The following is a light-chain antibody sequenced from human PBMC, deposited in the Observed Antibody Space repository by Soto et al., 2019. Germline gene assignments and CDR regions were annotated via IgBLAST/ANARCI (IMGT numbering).Light chain of an antibody. V-gene: IGLV2-23*01. J-gene: IGLJ3*02. CDR3: CSFAGSSTW. Sequence: QSALTQPVSVSGSPGQSITISCTGTSSDVGTYKPVSWYQQHPGKAPKVIIYDDSKRPSGVSNRFSGSKSGNTASLTISGLQAEDEADYYCCSFAGSSTWFGGGTKVTVL. CDR1: SSDVGTYKP. CDR2: DDS.